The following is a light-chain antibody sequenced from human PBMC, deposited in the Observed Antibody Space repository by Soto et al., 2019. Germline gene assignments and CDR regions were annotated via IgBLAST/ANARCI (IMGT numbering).Light chain of an antibody. J-gene: IGKJ1*01. V-gene: IGKV1-5*01. CDR2: DAS. Sequence: DIHMTQSPSSLSVSVGDRVTITCRTSKNINAWLAWYQQRPGQAPKLLIYDASTVQSGVPSRFSGSGSGTEFTLPISSLQPDDSATYYCQHYSLYSPWTFGQGTKVEIK. CDR3: QHYSLYSPWT. CDR1: KNINAW.